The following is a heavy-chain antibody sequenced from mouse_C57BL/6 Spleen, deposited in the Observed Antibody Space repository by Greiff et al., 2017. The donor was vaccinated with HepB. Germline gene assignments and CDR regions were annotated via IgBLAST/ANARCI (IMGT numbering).Heavy chain of an antibody. V-gene: IGHV5-6*02. CDR3: AREGTTVVARENYYAMDY. CDR2: ISSGGSYT. D-gene: IGHD1-1*01. J-gene: IGHJ4*01. CDR1: GFTFSSYG. Sequence: DVKLVESGGDLVKPGGSLKLSCAASGFTFSSYGMSWVRQTPDKRLEWVATISSGGSYTYYPDSVKGRFTISRDNAKNTLYLQMSSLKSEDTAMYYCAREGTTVVARENYYAMDYWGQGTSVTVSS.